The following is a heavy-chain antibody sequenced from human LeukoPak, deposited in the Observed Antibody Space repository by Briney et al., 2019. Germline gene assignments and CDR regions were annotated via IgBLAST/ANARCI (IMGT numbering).Heavy chain of an antibody. V-gene: IGHV3-23*01. J-gene: IGHJ4*02. CDR1: GFTFRSYA. CDR2: ISSSSTNT. Sequence: GGSLRLSCPASGFTFRSYAMSWVRQAPGKRLEWVSAISSSSTNTYYADSVKGRFTISRDNSKNTLYLQMNSLKAEDTAVYYCAKPSSGYGSFDSWGRGTLVTVSS. CDR3: AKPSSGYGSFDS. D-gene: IGHD6-19*01.